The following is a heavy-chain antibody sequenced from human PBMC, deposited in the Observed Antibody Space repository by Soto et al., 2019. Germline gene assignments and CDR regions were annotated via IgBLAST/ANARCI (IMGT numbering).Heavy chain of an antibody. CDR1: GGTFSSYA. D-gene: IGHD5-12*01. Sequence: QVQLVQSGAEVKKPGSSVKVSCKASGGTFSSYAISWVRQAPGQGLEWMGGIIPIFGTANYAQKFLGRVTITADESTSPGYMVLSSLRSGDTVVYYCAGSVATPSTFDYWGQGTLVTVSS. CDR3: AGSVATPSTFDY. J-gene: IGHJ4*02. CDR2: IIPIFGTA. V-gene: IGHV1-69*01.